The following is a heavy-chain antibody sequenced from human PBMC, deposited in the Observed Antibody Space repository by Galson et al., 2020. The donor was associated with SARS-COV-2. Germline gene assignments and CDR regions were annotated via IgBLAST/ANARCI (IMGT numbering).Heavy chain of an antibody. J-gene: IGHJ4*02. CDR2: FYVTGIT. CDR1: GGSITSYS. V-gene: IGHV4-59*01. Sequence: SETMSLTCPVSGGSITSYSWGWIRQPPGKRLGWIGYFYVTGITNYNPSLKSRVTISADMSKNQFSLKVSSVTAADTAVYYCARYDQLGAAGTCGFDFWGQGILVTVSS. CDR3: ARYDQLGAAGTCGFDF. D-gene: IGHD6-13*01.